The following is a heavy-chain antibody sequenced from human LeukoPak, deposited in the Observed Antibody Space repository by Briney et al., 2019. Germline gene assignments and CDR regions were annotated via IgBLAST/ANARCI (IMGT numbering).Heavy chain of an antibody. V-gene: IGHV3-53*01. CDR1: GFTASSNY. D-gene: IGHD3-22*01. J-gene: IGHJ4*02. Sequence: PGGSLKLSCSASGFTASSNYMSWVRRAPGKGLEWVSAIYSGGSTYYADSVKGRFTISRDNSKNTLYLQMNSLRAEDTAVYYCARNYYDSSGYYYVGYWGQGTLVTVSS. CDR2: IYSGGST. CDR3: ARNYYDSSGYYYVGY.